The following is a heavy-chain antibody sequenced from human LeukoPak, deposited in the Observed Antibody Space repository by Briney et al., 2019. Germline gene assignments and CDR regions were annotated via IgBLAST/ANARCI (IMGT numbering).Heavy chain of an antibody. D-gene: IGHD2-15*01. J-gene: IGHJ1*01. CDR2: INPSGSST. CDR3: ARQRYCSGGSCYRPAEYFQH. Sequence: ASLNLSCTASGYTFSSYYMHWVRKPPGPGLEWMGIINPSGSSTSYAQTFQGRVTMTRDTSTRTVYMELSSLVSEDTAVYYCARQRYCSGGSCYRPAEYFQHWGQGTLVTVSS. V-gene: IGHV1-46*01. CDR1: GYTFSSYY.